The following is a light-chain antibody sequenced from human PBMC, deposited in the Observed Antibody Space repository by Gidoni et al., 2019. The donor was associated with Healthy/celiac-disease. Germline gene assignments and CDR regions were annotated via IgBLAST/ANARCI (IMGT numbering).Light chain of an antibody. J-gene: IGKJ3*01. CDR3: QQYGSSL. Sequence: IVLTQSPGTLSLSPGERATLSCRASQSVSSSYLAWYQQTPGQAPRLLIYGASSRATGIPDRFSGSGSGTDFTLTISRLEPEDFAVYYCQQYGSSLFGPGTKVDIK. CDR1: QSVSSSY. CDR2: GAS. V-gene: IGKV3-20*01.